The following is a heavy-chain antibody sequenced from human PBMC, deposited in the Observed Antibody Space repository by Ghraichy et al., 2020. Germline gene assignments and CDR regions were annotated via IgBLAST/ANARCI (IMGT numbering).Heavy chain of an antibody. Sequence: SETLSLTCTVSGGSISSYYWSWIRQPPGKGLEWIGYIYYSGSTNYNPSLKSRVTISVDTSKNQFSLKLSSVTAADTAVYYCARGETGDFWSGYYTLYFDYWGQGTLVTVSS. D-gene: IGHD3-3*01. CDR2: IYYSGST. J-gene: IGHJ4*02. V-gene: IGHV4-59*01. CDR1: GGSISSYY. CDR3: ARGETGDFWSGYYTLYFDY.